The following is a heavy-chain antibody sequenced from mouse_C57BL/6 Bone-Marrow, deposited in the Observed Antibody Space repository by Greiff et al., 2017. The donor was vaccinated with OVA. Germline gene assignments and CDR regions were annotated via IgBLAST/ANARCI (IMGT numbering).Heavy chain of an antibody. J-gene: IGHJ4*01. CDR2: ISNGGGST. Sequence: EVKVVESGGGLVQPGGSLKLSCAASGFTFSDFYMYWICQTPEKRLEWVAYISNGGGSTYYPDTVKVRFTITRDNAKNALYLQMSRLKSEDTAMYYYARLDAMDYWGQGTAVTVSS. V-gene: IGHV5-12*01. CDR3: ARLDAMDY. CDR1: GFTFSDFY.